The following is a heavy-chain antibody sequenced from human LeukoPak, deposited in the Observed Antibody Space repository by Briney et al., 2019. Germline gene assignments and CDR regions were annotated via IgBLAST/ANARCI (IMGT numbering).Heavy chain of an antibody. J-gene: IGHJ2*01. D-gene: IGHD2-21*02. CDR3: ARAAKYDHIVVVTARPPPLYWYFDL. CDR1: GFSINSDYY. Sequence: SETLSLTCNVSGFSINSDYYWGWIRQPPGKGLEWIGRIYTSGSTNYNPSLKSRVTISVDTSKNQFSLKLSSVTAADTAVYYCARAAKYDHIVVVTARPPPLYWYFDLWGRGTLVTVSS. V-gene: IGHV4-38-2*02. CDR2: IYTSGST.